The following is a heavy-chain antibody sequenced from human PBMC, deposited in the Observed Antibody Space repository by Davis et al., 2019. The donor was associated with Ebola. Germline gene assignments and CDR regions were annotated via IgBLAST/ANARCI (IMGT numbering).Heavy chain of an antibody. CDR3: ARFLGVVISNAFDI. V-gene: IGHV4-59*08. D-gene: IGHD3-3*01. J-gene: IGHJ3*02. CDR2: IYYSGST. CDR1: GGSISSYY. Sequence: MPSETLSLTCTVSGGSISSYYWSWIRQPPGKGLEWIGYIYYSGSTNYNPSLKSRVTISVDTSKNQFSLKLSSVTAADTAVYYCARFLGVVISNAFDIWGQGTMVTVSS.